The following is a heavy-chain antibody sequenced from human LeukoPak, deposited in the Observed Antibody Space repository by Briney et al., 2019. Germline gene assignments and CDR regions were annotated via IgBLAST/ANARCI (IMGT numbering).Heavy chain of an antibody. CDR3: ARERGSGWYYLDY. Sequence: HSGGSLRLSCEASGFTFSSYAMSWVRQAPGKGLEWVAVISYDGSNQEYADSVKGLFIISRDNSKATLYLQMNLLRTEDTALYYCARERGSGWYYLDYWGQGALVTVSS. J-gene: IGHJ4*02. V-gene: IGHV3-30*04. CDR2: ISYDGSNQ. D-gene: IGHD6-19*01. CDR1: GFTFSSYA.